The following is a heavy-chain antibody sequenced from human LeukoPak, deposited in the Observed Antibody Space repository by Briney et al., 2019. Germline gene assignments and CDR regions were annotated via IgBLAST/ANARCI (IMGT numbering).Heavy chain of an antibody. D-gene: IGHD1-1*01. J-gene: IGHJ4*02. V-gene: IGHV1-2*02. CDR2: INPNSGGT. CDR1: GYTFTGYY. Sequence: ASVKVSCKASGYTFTGYYMHWLRQAPGQGLEWMGWINPNSGGTNYAQKFQGRVTMTRDTSISTAYMELSRLRSDDMAVYYCARDSRNWSRFFTWGQGTLVTVSS. CDR3: ARDSRNWSRFFT.